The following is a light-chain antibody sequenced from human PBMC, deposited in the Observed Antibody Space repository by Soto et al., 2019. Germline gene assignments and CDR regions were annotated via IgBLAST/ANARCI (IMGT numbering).Light chain of an antibody. CDR3: SSYTSSSSVV. CDR1: SSDVGGYNY. V-gene: IGLV2-14*01. J-gene: IGLJ2*01. Sequence: QSVLTQPASVSGSPGQSITISCTGTSSDVGGYNYVSWHQQHPSKAPKLMIYEVSNRPSGVSNRFSGSKSGNTASLTISGLQAEDEADYYCSSYTSSSSVVFGGGTKLTVL. CDR2: EVS.